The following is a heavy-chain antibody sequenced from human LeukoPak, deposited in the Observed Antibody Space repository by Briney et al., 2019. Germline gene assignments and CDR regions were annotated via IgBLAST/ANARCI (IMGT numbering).Heavy chain of an antibody. CDR1: GGSISSYY. J-gene: IGHJ4*02. D-gene: IGHD3-22*01. CDR3: ARGRPMYYDSSGYPLIYFDY. CDR2: VYYSGST. Sequence: SETLSLTCTVSGGSISSYYWSWIRQPPGKGLEWIGYVYYSGSTNYNPSLKSRVTISVDTSKNQFSLKLSSLIAADTAVYYCARGRPMYYDSSGYPLIYFDYWGQGTLVTVSS. V-gene: IGHV4-59*01.